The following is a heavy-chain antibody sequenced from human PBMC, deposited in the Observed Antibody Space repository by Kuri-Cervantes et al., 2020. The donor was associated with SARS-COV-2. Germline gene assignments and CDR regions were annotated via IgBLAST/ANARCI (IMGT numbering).Heavy chain of an antibody. Sequence: GESLKISCAASGFTFSSDWMTWVRKAPGKGLEWVASMKRDGSEKYYVDSVKGRFTISRGNAKNSLDLQMSSLRVEDTAVYYCASYPSYDYGDYVAVYYFDYWGQGTLVTVSS. J-gene: IGHJ4*02. CDR3: ASYPSYDYGDYVAVYYFDY. D-gene: IGHD4-17*01. CDR1: GFTFSSDW. CDR2: MKRDGSEK. V-gene: IGHV3-7*03.